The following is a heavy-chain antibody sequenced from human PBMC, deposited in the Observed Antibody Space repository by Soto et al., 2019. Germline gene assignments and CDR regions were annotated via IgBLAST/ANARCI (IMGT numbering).Heavy chain of an antibody. J-gene: IGHJ4*02. CDR2: ISGSGGST. Sequence: PGGSLRLSCAASGFPFSSYSMSWVRQAPGKGLEWVSAISGSGGSTYYADSVKGRFTISRDNSKNTLYLQMNSLRAEDTAVYYCAKNQQWLVNNWGQGTLVTVSS. D-gene: IGHD6-19*01. CDR1: GFPFSSYS. CDR3: AKNQQWLVNN. V-gene: IGHV3-23*01.